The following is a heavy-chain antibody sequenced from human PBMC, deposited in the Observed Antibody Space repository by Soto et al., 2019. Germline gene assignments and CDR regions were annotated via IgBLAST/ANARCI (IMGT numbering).Heavy chain of an antibody. D-gene: IGHD3-22*01. CDR3: AHRGKYYNSKGYFFDY. Sequence: PTLVNPTQTLTLTCTFSGFSLFSSGVGVGWIRQPPGKALEWVALIYWDDDKRYSPSLKSRLSITKDTSENQVVLTMTNLDPVDTATYYCAHRGKYYNSKGYFFDYWGQGALVTVSS. J-gene: IGHJ4*02. V-gene: IGHV2-5*02. CDR2: IYWDDDK. CDR1: GFSLFSSGVG.